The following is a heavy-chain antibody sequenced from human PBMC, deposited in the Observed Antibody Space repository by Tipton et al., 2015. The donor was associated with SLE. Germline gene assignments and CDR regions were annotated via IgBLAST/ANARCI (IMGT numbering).Heavy chain of an antibody. CDR2: INHSGST. V-gene: IGHV4-34*01. CDR3: ARGRGSSSSGHY. J-gene: IGHJ4*02. D-gene: IGHD6-6*01. Sequence: TLSLTCAVYGGYFSGYYWSWIRQPPGKGLEWIGEINHSGSTNYNPSLKSRVTISVDTSKNQFSLKLSSVTAADTAVYYCARGRGSSSSGHYWGQGTLVTVSS. CDR1: GGYFSGYY.